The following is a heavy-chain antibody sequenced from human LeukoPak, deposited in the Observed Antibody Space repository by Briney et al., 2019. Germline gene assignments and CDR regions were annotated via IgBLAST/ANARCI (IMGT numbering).Heavy chain of an antibody. D-gene: IGHD1-1*01. CDR3: ARDRTLLVGPPGKDWFDP. CDR1: GGSISSYY. CDR2: IYTSGST. Sequence: PSETLSLTCTVSGGSISSYYWSWIRQPAGKGLEWIGRIYTSGSTNYNPSLKSRVTMSVDTSKNQFSLKLSSVTAADTAVYYCARDRTLLVGPPGKDWFDPWGQGTLVTVSS. V-gene: IGHV4-4*07. J-gene: IGHJ5*02.